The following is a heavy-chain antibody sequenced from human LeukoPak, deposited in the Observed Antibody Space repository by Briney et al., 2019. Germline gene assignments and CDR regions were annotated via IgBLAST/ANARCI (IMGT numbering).Heavy chain of an antibody. CDR3: AKGKSHWRDAFDA. V-gene: IGHV3-23*01. Sequence: PGGCLRLSCAASGFTFSSYAMTWDRQARGKGLEWVSSISESGPNTYYPDSVKGRFTISRDNSKNTLYLQMNSLRAEDTAVYYCAKGKSHWRDAFDAWGQGTMVTVSS. CDR1: GFTFSSYA. J-gene: IGHJ3*01. D-gene: IGHD1-1*01. CDR2: ISESGPNT.